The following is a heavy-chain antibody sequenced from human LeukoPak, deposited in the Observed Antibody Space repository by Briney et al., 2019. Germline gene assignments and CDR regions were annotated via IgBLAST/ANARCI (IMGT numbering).Heavy chain of an antibody. Sequence: SETLFLTCTVSGGSISSYYWSWIRQPAGKGLEWIGRIYTSGSTNYNPSLKSRVTMSVDTSKNQFSLKLSSVTAADTAVYYCARSQQLVSSLDYWGQGTLVTVSS. V-gene: IGHV4-4*07. CDR2: IYTSGST. J-gene: IGHJ4*02. D-gene: IGHD6-13*01. CDR1: GGSISSYY. CDR3: ARSQQLVSSLDY.